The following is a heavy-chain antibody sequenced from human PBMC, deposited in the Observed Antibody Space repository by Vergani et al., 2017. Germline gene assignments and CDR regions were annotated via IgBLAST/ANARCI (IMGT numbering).Heavy chain of an antibody. CDR2: ISSSSSYI. V-gene: IGHV3-21*01. CDR3: ARAKVRPVAILNEPDY. Sequence: EVQLVESGGGLVKPGGSLRLSCAASGFTFSSYSMNWVRQAPGKGLEWVSSISSSSSYIYYADSVKGRFTISRDNAKNSLYLQMNSLRAEDTAVYYCARAKVRPVAILNEPDYWGQGTLVTVSS. D-gene: IGHD2-2*01. CDR1: GFTFSSYS. J-gene: IGHJ4*02.